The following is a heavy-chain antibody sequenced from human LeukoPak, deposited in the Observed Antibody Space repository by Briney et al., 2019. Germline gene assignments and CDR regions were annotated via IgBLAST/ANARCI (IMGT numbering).Heavy chain of an antibody. CDR1: GFTVSSSY. J-gene: IGHJ4*02. D-gene: IGHD2-8*01. CDR3: AKDLRPDGVDNFDH. CDR2: FYSGGKT. Sequence: GGSLRLSCAASGFTVSSSYMSWVRQAPGKGLEWVSVFYSGGKTYYTDSVKGRFTISRDNSKNTLYLQMNSLRVEDTAIYYCAKDLRPDGVDNFDHWGQGILVTVSS. V-gene: IGHV3-53*01.